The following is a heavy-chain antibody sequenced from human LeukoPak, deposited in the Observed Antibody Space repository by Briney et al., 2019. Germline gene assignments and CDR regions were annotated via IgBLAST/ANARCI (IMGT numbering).Heavy chain of an antibody. CDR1: GFSVINKY. V-gene: IGHV3-53*01. CDR2: IYIGDRA. Sequence: GGSLRLSCAASGFSVINKYVTWVRQAPGKGLEWVSVIYIGDRADYSDSVKGRFTISRDNLKNTLYLQMNNLKVEDSAVYYCVTDRDPHYGMHVWGQGTTVTVSS. CDR3: VTDRDPHYGMHV. J-gene: IGHJ6*02.